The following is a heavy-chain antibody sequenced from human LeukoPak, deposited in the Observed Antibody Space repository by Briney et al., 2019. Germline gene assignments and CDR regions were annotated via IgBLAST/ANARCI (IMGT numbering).Heavy chain of an antibody. V-gene: IGHV3-53*01. Sequence: GGSLRLSCAVSGFTVSGNYMSWVRQAPGKGLEWVSLIYSGGTTYYADSVKGRFTISRDNSKNTLYLQMNSLRAEDTAVYYCAKSGYNRFDYWGQGTLVSVSS. J-gene: IGHJ4*02. CDR3: AKSGYNRFDY. CDR2: IYSGGTT. D-gene: IGHD5-24*01. CDR1: GFTVSGNY.